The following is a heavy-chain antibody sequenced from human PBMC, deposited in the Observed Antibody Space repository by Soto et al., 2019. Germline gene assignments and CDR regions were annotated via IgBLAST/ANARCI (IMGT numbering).Heavy chain of an antibody. J-gene: IGHJ6*02. CDR2: MNPNSGNT. Sequence: QVQLVQSGAEVKKPGASVKVSCKASGYTFTSYDINWVRQATGQGLEWMGWMNPNSGNTGYAQKFQGRVTMTRNTSISTAYMELSSLRSEDTAVYYCAYQYYDFWRGRYGMDVWGQGTTVTVSS. CDR1: GYTFTSYD. CDR3: AYQYYDFWRGRYGMDV. D-gene: IGHD3-3*01. V-gene: IGHV1-8*01.